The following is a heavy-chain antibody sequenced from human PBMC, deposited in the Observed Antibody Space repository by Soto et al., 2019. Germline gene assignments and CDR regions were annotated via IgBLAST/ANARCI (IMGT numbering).Heavy chain of an antibody. CDR2: FIPIFGTD. V-gene: IGHV1-69*01. J-gene: IGHJ4*02. Sequence: QVQLGQSGAEVKKPGSSVKVSCKASGLTFSSYAISWVRQAPGQGLEWMGGFIPIFGTDNYAQKFQARLTCTADETTSTAYMELSSLRSEHTAVYYCARDRFNGGAFCYYGSGSSYFDYWGQGTLVTVSS. CDR1: GLTFSSYA. CDR3: ARDRFNGGAFCYYGSGSSYFDY. D-gene: IGHD3-10*01.